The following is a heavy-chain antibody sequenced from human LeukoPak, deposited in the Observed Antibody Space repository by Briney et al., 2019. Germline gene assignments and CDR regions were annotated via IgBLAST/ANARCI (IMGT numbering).Heavy chain of an antibody. J-gene: IGHJ4*02. D-gene: IGHD1-14*01. Sequence: SQTLSLTCALSGDIVSSNSAAWHWIRQSPSRGLEWLERTYYRSKWYNDYAVSVKIRITINPDTSKNQFSLQLNSVTPEDTAVYYCARGERYPAHFDYWGQGTLVTVSS. V-gene: IGHV6-1*01. CDR3: ARGERYPAHFDY. CDR2: TYYRSKWYN. CDR1: GDIVSSNSAA.